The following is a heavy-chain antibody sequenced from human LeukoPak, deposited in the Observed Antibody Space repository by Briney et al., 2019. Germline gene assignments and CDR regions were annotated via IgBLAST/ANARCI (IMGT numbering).Heavy chain of an antibody. CDR1: GGSISSSSYY. V-gene: IGHV4-39*07. J-gene: IGHJ4*02. CDR3: ARDQGSDYYGSGSYWIY. D-gene: IGHD3-10*01. Sequence: SETLSLTCTVSGGSISSSSYYWGWIRQPPGKGLEWIGSIYYSGSTYYNPSLKSRVTISVDTSKNQFSLKLSSVTAADTAVYYCARDQGSDYYGSGSYWIYWGQGTLVTVSS. CDR2: IYYSGST.